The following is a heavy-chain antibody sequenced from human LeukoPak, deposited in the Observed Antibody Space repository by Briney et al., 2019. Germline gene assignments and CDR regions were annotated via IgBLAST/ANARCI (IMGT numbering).Heavy chain of an antibody. Sequence: SETLSLTCTVSGGSISSHYWSWIRQPPGKGLEWIGYIYYSGSTNYNPSLKSRVTISVDTSKNQFSLKLSSVTAADTAVYYCARSSSSLSWFDPWGQGSVVTVSS. CDR1: GGSISSHY. J-gene: IGHJ5*02. CDR2: IYYSGST. V-gene: IGHV4-59*11. CDR3: ARSSSSLSWFDP. D-gene: IGHD6-6*01.